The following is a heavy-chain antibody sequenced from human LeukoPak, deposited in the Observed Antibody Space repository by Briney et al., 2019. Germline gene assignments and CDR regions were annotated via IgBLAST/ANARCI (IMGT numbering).Heavy chain of an antibody. V-gene: IGHV3-23*01. CDR2: TSSSDAGT. D-gene: IGHD4-17*01. CDR3: AKVDYGDKAPLDY. J-gene: IGHJ4*02. Sequence: GGSLRLSCAASGFTLSTYAMSWVRQTPGKGLEWVAATSSSDAGTYHADSVRGRFTISRDNSKNTLYLQMNSLRAEDAAVYFCAKVDYGDKAPLDYWGQGTLVTVSS. CDR1: GFTLSTYA.